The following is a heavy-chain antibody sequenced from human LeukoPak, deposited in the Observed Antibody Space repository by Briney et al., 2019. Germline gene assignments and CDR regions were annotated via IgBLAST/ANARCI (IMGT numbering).Heavy chain of an antibody. CDR3: ARAPMVRGVIISVPSYYFDY. J-gene: IGHJ4*02. CDR1: GGSISSGGYY. Sequence: SQTLSLTCPVSGGSISSGGYYWSWIRHHPGKGLEWIGYIYYSGSTYYNPSLKSRVTISVDTSKNQFSLKLSSVTAADTAVYYCARAPMVRGVIISVPSYYFDYWGQGTLVTVSS. D-gene: IGHD3-10*01. V-gene: IGHV4-31*03. CDR2: IYYSGST.